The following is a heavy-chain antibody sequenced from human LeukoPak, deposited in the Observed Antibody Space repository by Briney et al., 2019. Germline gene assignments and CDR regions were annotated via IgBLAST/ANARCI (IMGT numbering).Heavy chain of an antibody. CDR3: ARDIYYTRGYSYGTFDY. V-gene: IGHV1-69*13. CDR2: IIPIFGTA. J-gene: IGHJ4*02. CDR1: GGTFSSYA. D-gene: IGHD5-18*01. Sequence: SVTVSCKASGGTFSSYAISWVRQAPGQGLEWMGGIIPIFGTANYAQKFQGRVTITADESTSTAYMELSSLRSEDTAMYYCARDIYYTRGYSYGTFDYWGQGTLVTVSS.